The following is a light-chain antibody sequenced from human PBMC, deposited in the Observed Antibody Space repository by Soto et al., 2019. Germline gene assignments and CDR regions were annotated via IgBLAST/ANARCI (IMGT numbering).Light chain of an antibody. CDR3: CSYTDSRTHI. CDR1: SSDVDGYNY. Sequence: QSALTQPASVSGSPGQSITISCTGTSSDVDGYNYVSWYQQHPGKAPKLIIFEVSYRPSGISNRFSASKSGDTASLTISGLQADDEADYYCCSYTDSRTHIFGSGTKGTVL. CDR2: EVS. V-gene: IGLV2-14*01. J-gene: IGLJ1*01.